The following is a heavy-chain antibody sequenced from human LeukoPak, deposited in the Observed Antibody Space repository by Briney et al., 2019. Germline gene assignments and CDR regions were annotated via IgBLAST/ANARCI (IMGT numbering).Heavy chain of an antibody. CDR1: GGSISSDY. Sequence: SETLSLTCTVSGGSISSDYWSWIRQPPGKGLEWIGYIYYLGATNYNPSLESRVAISTDTSKTKFSLKVTSVTAADTAVYYCAKEGSSGLFDSWGQGILVTVSS. D-gene: IGHD3-22*01. J-gene: IGHJ4*02. CDR3: AKEGSSGLFDS. CDR2: IYYLGAT. V-gene: IGHV4-59*01.